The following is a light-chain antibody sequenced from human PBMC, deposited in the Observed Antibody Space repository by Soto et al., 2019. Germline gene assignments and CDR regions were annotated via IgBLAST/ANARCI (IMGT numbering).Light chain of an antibody. CDR3: CSYAGRYTWV. J-gene: IGLJ3*02. V-gene: IGLV2-11*01. Sequence: QSALTQPRSVSGSPGQSVTISCTGTSSDVGGYNYVSWYQQHPGKAPKLMIYDVSKWPSGVPDRFSGSKSGNTASLPISGLQAEDEADYYCCSYAGRYTWVFGGGTKLTVL. CDR2: DVS. CDR1: SSDVGGYNY.